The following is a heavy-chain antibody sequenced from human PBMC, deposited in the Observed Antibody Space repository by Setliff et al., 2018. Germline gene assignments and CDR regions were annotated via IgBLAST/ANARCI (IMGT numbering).Heavy chain of an antibody. J-gene: IGHJ6*02. D-gene: IGHD5-18*01. CDR1: GGSFSTYY. CDR3: ARDRTAYNYGMDV. Sequence: PSETLSLTCAVYGGSFSTYYWSWIRQPPGKGLEWIGEISHSGSTNYNPSLKSRVTMSVDTSKNQFSLNLNSVTAADTAVYYCARDRTAYNYGMDVWGQGTTVTVSS. V-gene: IGHV4-34*01. CDR2: ISHSGST.